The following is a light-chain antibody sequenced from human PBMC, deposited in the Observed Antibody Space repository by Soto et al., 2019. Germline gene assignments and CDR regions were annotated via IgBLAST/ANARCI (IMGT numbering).Light chain of an antibody. CDR3: QQYVSLPIT. Sequence: EIVLTQSPGTLSLSPEERATLSCRPSQSIGASYLAWYQQKPGQAPRLLIYGASTRATGIPDRFSGSGSGTDFTLTINRVAPEDFAVYYCQQYVSLPITFGQGTRLEIK. V-gene: IGKV3-20*01. J-gene: IGKJ5*01. CDR2: GAS. CDR1: QSIGASY.